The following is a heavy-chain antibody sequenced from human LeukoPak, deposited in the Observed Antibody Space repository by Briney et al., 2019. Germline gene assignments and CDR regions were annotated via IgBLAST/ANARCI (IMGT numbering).Heavy chain of an antibody. V-gene: IGHV3-74*01. J-gene: IGHJ4*02. CDR3: ARGYYSSSRFDS. D-gene: IGHD6-13*01. CDR1: GLPLSYYW. CDR2: VNSDGSTT. Sequence: QPGGSLRLSCAASGLPLSYYWMHWVRHATGKGLVWVSRVNSDGSTTNYADSVKGRVTISRDNAENTLYMRMNSLRPEDTAVYYCARGYYSSSRFDSWGQGTLVTVSS.